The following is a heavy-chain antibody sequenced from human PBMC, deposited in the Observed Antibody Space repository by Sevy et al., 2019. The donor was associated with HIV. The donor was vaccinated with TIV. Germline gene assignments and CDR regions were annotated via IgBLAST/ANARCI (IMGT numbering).Heavy chain of an antibody. CDR3: ATLSIKSPRTSMSRGFDY. J-gene: IGHJ4*02. CDR2: IYWNDYK. CDR1: GFSLTTGGVG. Sequence: SGPTLVNPTQTLTLTCTFSGFSLTTGGVGVGWIRQPPGKSLEWLALIYWNDYKYYNPSLESRLTISKDPSKTQVLLTMTNMDPVETATYFCATLSIKSPRTSMSRGFDYWGQGTLVTVSS. D-gene: IGHD3-22*01. V-gene: IGHV2-5*01.